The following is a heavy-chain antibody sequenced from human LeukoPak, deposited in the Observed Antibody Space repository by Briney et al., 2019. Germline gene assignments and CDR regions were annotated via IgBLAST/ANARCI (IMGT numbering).Heavy chain of an antibody. CDR1: GFTFSNYA. CDR3: ARGYSGSSQPFEY. CDR2: ISGSGGII. V-gene: IGHV3-23*01. D-gene: IGHD6-6*01. J-gene: IGHJ4*02. Sequence: PGGSLRLSCAASGFTFSNYAMTWVRQAPGKGLEWVSGISGSGGIIHYADSVKGRFTISRDNSKNTLYLQMNSLRAEDTAVYYCARGYSGSSQPFEYWGQGTPVTVSS.